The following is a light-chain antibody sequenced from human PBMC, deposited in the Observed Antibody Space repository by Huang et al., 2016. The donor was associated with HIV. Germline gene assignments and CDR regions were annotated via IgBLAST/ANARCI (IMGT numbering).Light chain of an antibody. CDR1: QNINTY. J-gene: IGKJ3*01. CDR2: TAS. Sequence: DIQMTQSPSSLSASVGDRVTITCRASQNINTYLNWYQQKPGKAPKLLIDTASTLESGVPSRFSGSGSGTDFTLTISGLQPEDSASYYCQQSYSTLFTFGPGTKIDVK. V-gene: IGKV1-39*01. CDR3: QQSYSTLFT.